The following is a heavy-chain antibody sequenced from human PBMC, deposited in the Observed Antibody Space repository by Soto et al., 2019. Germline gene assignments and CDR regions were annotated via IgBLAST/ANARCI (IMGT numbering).Heavy chain of an antibody. CDR3: TGTSTRVTRVDY. Sequence: QVQLQESGPGLVKPSGTLSLTCAVSGGSISTSNWWSWVRQPPGKGLEWIGEVYHSGSTNYNPSFKSRAATSGDESRRRFPLKLNSVTAAATARCDWTGTSTRVTRVDYWGQGSLGTVSS. CDR2: VYHSGST. D-gene: IGHD3-10*01. V-gene: IGHV4-4*02. CDR1: GGSISTSNW. J-gene: IGHJ4*02.